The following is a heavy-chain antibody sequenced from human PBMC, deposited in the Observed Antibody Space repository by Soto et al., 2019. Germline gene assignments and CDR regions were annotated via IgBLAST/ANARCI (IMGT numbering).Heavy chain of an antibody. Sequence: SETLSLTCTVSCGSISSYYWSWIRQPPGKGLEWIGYIYYSGSTNYNPSLKSRVTISVDTSKNQFSLKLSSVTAADTAVYYCARSIAETPGYYYYMDVWGKGTTVTVS. D-gene: IGHD6-6*01. CDR2: IYYSGST. CDR1: CGSISSYY. CDR3: ARSIAETPGYYYYMDV. V-gene: IGHV4-59*01. J-gene: IGHJ6*03.